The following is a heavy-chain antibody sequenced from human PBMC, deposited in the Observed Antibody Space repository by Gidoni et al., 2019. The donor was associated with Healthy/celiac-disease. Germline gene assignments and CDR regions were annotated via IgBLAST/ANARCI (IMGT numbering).Heavy chain of an antibody. CDR1: GDTFTSYY. Sequence: QVQLVQSGAEVKKPGASVKVSCKASGDTFTSYYMHWVRQAHGQGLEWMGIINPSGGSTSYAQKFQGRVTMTRDTSTSTVYMDLSSLRSEDTAVYYCAAKYYYDSSGYYYPDYYYGMDVWGQGTTVTVSS. J-gene: IGHJ6*02. V-gene: IGHV1-46*03. CDR3: AAKYYYDSSGYYYPDYYYGMDV. CDR2: INPSGGST. D-gene: IGHD3-22*01.